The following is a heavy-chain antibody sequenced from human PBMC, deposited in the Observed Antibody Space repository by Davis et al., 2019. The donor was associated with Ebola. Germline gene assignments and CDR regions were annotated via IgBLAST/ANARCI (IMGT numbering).Heavy chain of an antibody. Sequence: PGGSLRLSCAAPGFTFDDYGMHWVRQAPGKGLEWVSGISWNSGTISYADSVKGRFTISRDNSKNTLYLQMNSLRAEDTAVYYCAKARSGYSRAEVDYWGQGTLVTVSS. CDR3: AKARSGYSRAEVDY. CDR2: ISWNSGTI. CDR1: GFTFDDYG. J-gene: IGHJ4*02. V-gene: IGHV3-9*01. D-gene: IGHD6-13*01.